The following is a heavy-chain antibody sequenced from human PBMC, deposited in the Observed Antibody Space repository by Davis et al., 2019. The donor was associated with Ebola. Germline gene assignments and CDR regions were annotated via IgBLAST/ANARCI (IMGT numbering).Heavy chain of an antibody. V-gene: IGHV1-69*13. Sequence: SVKVSCKASGGTFSSFAIIWVRQAPGQGLEWMGGIIPIFATPNYAQRFQGRVTITADESTSTAYMKLSSLISEDTAIYYCARASLEHYFNYWGQGTLVTVSS. CDR1: GGTFSSFA. CDR2: IIPIFATP. D-gene: IGHD1-1*01. J-gene: IGHJ4*02. CDR3: ARASLEHYFNY.